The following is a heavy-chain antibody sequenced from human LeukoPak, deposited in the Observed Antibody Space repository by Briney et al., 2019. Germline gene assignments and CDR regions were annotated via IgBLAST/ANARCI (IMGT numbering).Heavy chain of an antibody. CDR3: ARRLSGYGYCVDY. Sequence: GESLKISCKGPGYSFTSYWIGWVLQMPGKGLEWMGIIYPGDSDTRYIPSFQHQVTISADKSISTAYLQWSSLKASDTAMYYCARRLSGYGYCVDYWGQGTLVTVSS. D-gene: IGHD5-18*01. J-gene: IGHJ4*02. CDR1: GYSFTSYW. CDR2: IYPGDSDT. V-gene: IGHV5-51*01.